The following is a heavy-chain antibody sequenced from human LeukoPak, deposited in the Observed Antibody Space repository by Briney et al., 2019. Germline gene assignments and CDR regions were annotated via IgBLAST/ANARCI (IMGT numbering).Heavy chain of an antibody. J-gene: IGHJ5*02. D-gene: IGHD1-26*01. V-gene: IGHV1-18*01. CDR3: ARRVGVPTPLFDP. CDR2: ISGYNDNT. CDR1: GYIFSHYG. Sequence: ASVKVSCKTSGYIFSHYGIRWVRQAPGQGPEWMGWISGYNDNTNYAQRVQGRVTMTTDTATSTAYMELRSLRFDDTAVYYCARRVGVPTPLFDPWGQGTLVTVSS.